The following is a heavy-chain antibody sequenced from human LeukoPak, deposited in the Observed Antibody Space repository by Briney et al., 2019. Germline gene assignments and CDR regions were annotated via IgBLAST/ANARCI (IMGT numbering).Heavy chain of an antibody. J-gene: IGHJ4*02. CDR3: ARGRIWDPYYFDY. Sequence: KPSETLSLTCLVSGDSMSIYYWSWIRQPPGKGLEWIGEINHGGSTNYNPSLESRVTISVDTSKIQFSLELRSVTAADTAVYYCARGRIWDPYYFDYWGQGTLVTVSS. CDR1: GDSMSIYY. D-gene: IGHD1-26*01. V-gene: IGHV4-34*01. CDR2: INHGGST.